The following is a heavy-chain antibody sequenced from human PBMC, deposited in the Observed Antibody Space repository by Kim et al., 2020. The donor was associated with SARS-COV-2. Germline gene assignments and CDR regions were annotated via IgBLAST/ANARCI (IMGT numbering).Heavy chain of an antibody. Sequence: GGSLRLSCAASKFTVSKNYMTWVRQAPGKGLECVSVIYSDGSTSYADSVKGRFTISRHNSKNTLYLQMNSLRREDTAVYYCARGLMGLEVWGQGSAVTVSS. CDR3: ARGLMGLEV. D-gene: IGHD3-10*01. J-gene: IGHJ6*02. V-gene: IGHV3-53*04. CDR2: IYSDGST. CDR1: KFTVSKNY.